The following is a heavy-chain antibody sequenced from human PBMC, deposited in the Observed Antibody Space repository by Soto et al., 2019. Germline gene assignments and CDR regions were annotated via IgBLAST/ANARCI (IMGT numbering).Heavy chain of an antibody. V-gene: IGHV1-46*02. CDR1: GFDLNKYY. J-gene: IGHJ1*01. Sequence: QVHLEQSGAEVKKPGASVKISCKTSGFDLNKYYMPCVRQAPGQGLEWMGIIHPINGRPTYAQNLGGRVNMTRDTSTSTVYMDFSSLKSDDTAVYYCVREYFAQSSSGNFQFWGQGTLLTVST. CDR2: IHPINGRP. D-gene: IGHD3-9*01. CDR3: VREYFAQSSSGNFQF.